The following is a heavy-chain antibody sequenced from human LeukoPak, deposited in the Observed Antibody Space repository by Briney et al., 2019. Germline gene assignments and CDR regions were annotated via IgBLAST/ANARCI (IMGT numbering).Heavy chain of an antibody. CDR3: ARMEAARRSYFDY. CDR2: IYYSGST. J-gene: IGHJ4*02. Sequence: SETLSLTCTVSDGSINSFSWNWIRQPPGKGLEWIGYIYYSGSTNYNPSLKSRVTISVDTSKNQFSLKLSSVTAADTAVYYCARMEAARRSYFDYWGQGTLVTVSS. V-gene: IGHV4-59*01. D-gene: IGHD6-6*01. CDR1: DGSINSFS.